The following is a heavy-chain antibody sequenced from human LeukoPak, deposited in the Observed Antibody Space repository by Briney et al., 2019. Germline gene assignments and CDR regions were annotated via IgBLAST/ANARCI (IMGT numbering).Heavy chain of an antibody. Sequence: QPGGSLRLSCAASGFTFSSYGMHWVRQAPGKGLEWVAFIRYDGSNKYYADSVKGRFTISRDNSKNTLYLQMNSLRAEDTAVYYCARKMSEGGYIVGATPDYWGQGTLVTVSS. J-gene: IGHJ4*02. CDR1: GFTFSSYG. D-gene: IGHD1-26*01. CDR3: ARKMSEGGYIVGATPDY. CDR2: IRYDGSNK. V-gene: IGHV3-30*02.